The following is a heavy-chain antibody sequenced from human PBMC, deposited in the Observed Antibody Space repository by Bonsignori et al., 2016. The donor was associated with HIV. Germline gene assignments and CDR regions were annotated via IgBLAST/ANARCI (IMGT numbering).Heavy chain of an antibody. Sequence: WIRQPPGKGLEWIGSIFYSGDTKYNPSLKSRVIISVSTSKNQFSLMLTSVTAADTVVYYCARVNSDYGYGACDIWGQGTMVTVSS. CDR2: IFYSGDT. D-gene: IGHD5-12*01. CDR3: ARVNSDYGYGACDI. V-gene: IGHV4-39*07. J-gene: IGHJ3*02.